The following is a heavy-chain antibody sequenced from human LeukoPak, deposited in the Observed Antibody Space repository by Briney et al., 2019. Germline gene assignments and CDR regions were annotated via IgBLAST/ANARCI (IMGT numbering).Heavy chain of an antibody. CDR3: ARGLKVRGVNDYYYMDV. CDR2: INPSGGST. Sequence: ASVKVSCKASGYTFTGYYMHWVRQAPGQGLEWMGIINPSGGSTSYAQKFQGRVTMTRDTSTSTVYMELSSLRSEDTAVYYCARGLKVRGVNDYYYMDVWGKGTTVTISS. V-gene: IGHV1-46*01. J-gene: IGHJ6*03. D-gene: IGHD3-10*01. CDR1: GYTFTGYY.